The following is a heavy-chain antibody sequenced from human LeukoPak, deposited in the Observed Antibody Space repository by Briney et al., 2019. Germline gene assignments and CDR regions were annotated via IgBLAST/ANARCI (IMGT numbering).Heavy chain of an antibody. J-gene: IGHJ4*02. Sequence: GGSLRLSCAASGFNFDTYGLSWVRQAPGKGLEWVSSISASGVTSESADPIKGRFTISRDNSRNTLYLQMESLRADDTAVYYCAKIDYCSGGGCYSKWFDYWGQGTLVTVSS. CDR3: AKIDYCSGGGCYSKWFDY. D-gene: IGHD2-15*01. CDR2: ISASGVTS. V-gene: IGHV3-23*01. CDR1: GFNFDTYG.